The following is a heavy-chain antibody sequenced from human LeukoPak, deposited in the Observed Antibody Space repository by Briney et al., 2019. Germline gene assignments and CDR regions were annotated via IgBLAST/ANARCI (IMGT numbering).Heavy chain of an antibody. CDR3: AREDSSGWADFDY. D-gene: IGHD6-19*01. CDR1: GFTFSNYA. V-gene: IGHV3-30-3*01. J-gene: IGHJ4*02. CDR2: ISYDGNHK. Sequence: GGSLRLSCAASGFTFSNYAMHWVRQAPGKGLEWVAVISYDGNHKYYADSVKGRFTISRDNAKNSLYLQMNSLRAEDTAVYYCAREDSSGWADFDYWGQGTLVTVSS.